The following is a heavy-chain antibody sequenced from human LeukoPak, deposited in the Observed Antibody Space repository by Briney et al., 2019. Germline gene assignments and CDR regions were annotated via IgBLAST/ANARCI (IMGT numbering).Heavy chain of an antibody. V-gene: IGHV4-39*01. J-gene: IGHJ4*02. Sequence: PSEILSLTCTVSGGSISSSSYYWGWIRQPPGKGLEWIGSIYYSGSTYYNPSLKSRVTISVDTSKNQFSLKLSSVTAADTAVYYCARLPIGDYYFDYWGQGTLVTVSS. CDR3: ARLPIGDYYFDY. D-gene: IGHD4-17*01. CDR1: GGSISSSSYY. CDR2: IYYSGST.